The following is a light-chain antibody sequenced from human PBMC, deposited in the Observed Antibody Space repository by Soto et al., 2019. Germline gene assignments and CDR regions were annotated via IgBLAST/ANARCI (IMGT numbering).Light chain of an antibody. J-gene: IGKJ3*01. Sequence: EIVLTQSPATLSLSPGERATLSCRASQSVGSYLAWYQQEPDQAPRLLIYGASDRATGIPARFSGSGSGTDFPLTISSLEPEDFAVYYCQQRGNWATFGPGTKVDIK. CDR3: QQRGNWAT. CDR1: QSVGSY. CDR2: GAS. V-gene: IGKV3-11*01.